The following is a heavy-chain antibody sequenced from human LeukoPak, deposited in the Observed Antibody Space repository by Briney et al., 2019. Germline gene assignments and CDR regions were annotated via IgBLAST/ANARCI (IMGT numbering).Heavy chain of an antibody. CDR2: IYYSGTT. V-gene: IGHV4-39*07. CDR1: GGSISSSPYY. Sequence: SETLYLTCTVSGGSISSSPYYWGWIRLPPGKGLEWIGSIYYSGTTHYSPSLESRVTISVDTSKNQFSLKLASVTAADTAIYYCAKGAGGFSYYNWFDPWGQGTLVTVSS. CDR3: AKGAGGFSYYNWFDP. D-gene: IGHD5-18*01. J-gene: IGHJ5*02.